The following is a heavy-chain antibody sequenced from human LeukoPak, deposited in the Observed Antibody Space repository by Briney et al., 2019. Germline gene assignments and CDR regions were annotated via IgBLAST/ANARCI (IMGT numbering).Heavy chain of an antibody. CDR2: MNPNSGNT. V-gene: IGHV1-8*02. D-gene: IGHD3-22*01. Sequence: ASVKVSCKASGYTFTSYGINWVRQATGQGLEWMGWMNPNSGNTGYAQKFQGRVTMTRNTSISTAYMELSSLGSEDTAVYYCARGPSVYYYDSSGYWFDYWGQGTLVTVSS. CDR3: ARGPSVYYYDSSGYWFDY. J-gene: IGHJ4*02. CDR1: GYTFTSYG.